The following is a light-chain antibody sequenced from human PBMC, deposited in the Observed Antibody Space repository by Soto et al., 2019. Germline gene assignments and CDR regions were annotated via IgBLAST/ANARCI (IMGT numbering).Light chain of an antibody. CDR1: KLGDKN. CDR2: HDN. Sequence: SYELTQPPSLSVSPGQTASIPCSGDKLGDKNICWYQQRPGQSPVLVIYHDNRRPSGIPERFSGSNAGNTATLTISGTQAMDEADYYCQAWDSSTSNVFGPGTKVNVL. J-gene: IGLJ1*01. CDR3: QAWDSSTSNV. V-gene: IGLV3-1*01.